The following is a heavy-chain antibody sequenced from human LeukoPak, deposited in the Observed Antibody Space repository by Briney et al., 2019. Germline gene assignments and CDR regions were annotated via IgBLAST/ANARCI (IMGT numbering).Heavy chain of an antibody. CDR1: GSPTSGYY. V-gene: IGHV4-59*08. CDR2: IHCSGST. CDR3: ARHGGYSYGSFDC. D-gene: IGHD5-18*01. Sequence: SETLSLTCTVSGSPTSGYYWSWLRQPPGKELEWIAYIHCSGSTKYNPSLKSRGTISVDTSKNQFSLKLSSVTAADTAVYYCARHGGYSYGSFDCWGQGTLVTVSS. J-gene: IGHJ4*02.